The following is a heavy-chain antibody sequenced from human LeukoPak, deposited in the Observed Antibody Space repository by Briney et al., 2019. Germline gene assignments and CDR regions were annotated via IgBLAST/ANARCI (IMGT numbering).Heavy chain of an antibody. CDR1: GVPINSRDYY. J-gene: IGHJ4*02. CDR2: IYYSGNT. V-gene: IGHV4-39*01. Sequence: PSETLSLTCSVSGVPINSRDYYWNWIRQPPGKVLEWIGSIYYSGNTYYNPSLQSRATISVDTSRDYFSLTLSSVTAADTALYFCSRGAMTAKPADFWGQGTLVTVSS. CDR3: SRGAMTAKPADF. D-gene: IGHD2-2*01.